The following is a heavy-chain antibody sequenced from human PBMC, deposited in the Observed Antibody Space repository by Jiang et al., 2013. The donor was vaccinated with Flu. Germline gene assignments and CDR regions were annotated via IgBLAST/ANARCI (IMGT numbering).Heavy chain of an antibody. Sequence: GEINHSGSTNYNPSLKSRVTISVDTSKNQFSLKLSSVTAADTAVYYCARGEMRYDYVWGSYRPYDNGMDVWGKGTTVTVSS. J-gene: IGHJ6*04. CDR2: INHSGST. CDR3: ARGEMRYDYVWGSYRPYDNGMDV. V-gene: IGHV4-34*01. D-gene: IGHD3-16*02.